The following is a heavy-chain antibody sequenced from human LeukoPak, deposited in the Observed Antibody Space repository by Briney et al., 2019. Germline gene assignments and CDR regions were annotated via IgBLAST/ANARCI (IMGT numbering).Heavy chain of an antibody. J-gene: IGHJ4*02. CDR1: GFTFSSYE. CDR3: AKGGWLDS. CDR2: ISSSGSTI. D-gene: IGHD6-19*01. V-gene: IGHV3-48*03. Sequence: GGSLRLSCAASGFTFSSYEMNWVRQAPGKGLEWVSYISSSGSTIYYADSVKGRFTISRDTSMNTLYLQLNSLRVEDTAIYYCAKGGWLDSWGQGTLVTVSS.